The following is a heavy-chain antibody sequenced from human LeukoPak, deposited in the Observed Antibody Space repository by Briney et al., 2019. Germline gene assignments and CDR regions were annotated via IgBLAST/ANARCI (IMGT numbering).Heavy chain of an antibody. V-gene: IGHV1-3*01. Sequence: GASVKVSCKASGYTFSNYAMHWVRQAPGQRLEWMGWINGGNDDTDYSQKFQGRVTITMDTSASTAYMELSSLTSEDTAVYYCARGSGWYYFDYWGQGTLVTVSS. CDR1: GYTFSNYA. CDR3: ARGSGWYYFDY. J-gene: IGHJ4*02. CDR2: INGGNDDT. D-gene: IGHD6-19*01.